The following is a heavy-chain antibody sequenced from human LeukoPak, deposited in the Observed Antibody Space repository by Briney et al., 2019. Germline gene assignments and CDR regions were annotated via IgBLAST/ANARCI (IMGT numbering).Heavy chain of an antibody. J-gene: IGHJ4*02. CDR1: GFTFSNAW. CDR3: TTSYYDSSGHRDY. D-gene: IGHD3-22*01. CDR2: IKSKTDGGTT. V-gene: IGHV3-15*01. Sequence: GGSLRLSCAASGFTFSNAWMSWVLQAPGKGLEWLGRIKSKTDGGTTDYAAPVKGRFTISRDDSKNTLYLQMNSLKTEDTAVYYCTTSYYDSSGHRDYWGQGTLVTVSS.